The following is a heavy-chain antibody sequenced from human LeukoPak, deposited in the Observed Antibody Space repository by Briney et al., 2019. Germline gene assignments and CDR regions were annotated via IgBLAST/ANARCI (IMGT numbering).Heavy chain of an antibody. CDR1: GLTFTKAW. V-gene: IGHV3-15*01. J-gene: IGHJ3*02. D-gene: IGHD3-22*01. CDR3: TTNPYDRSSYHI. CDR2: IKSNTDGGTT. Sequence: PGGSLRLSCAASGLTFTKAWMTWVRQAPGEGLEWVGRIKSNTDGGTTDYAAPVKGRFTISRDDSKNTLYLQMNSLKTEDTAVYYCTTNPYDRSSYHIWGQGTMVTVSS.